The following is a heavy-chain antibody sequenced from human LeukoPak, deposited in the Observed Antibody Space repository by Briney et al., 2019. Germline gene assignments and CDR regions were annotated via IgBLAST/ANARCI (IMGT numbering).Heavy chain of an antibody. J-gene: IGHJ5*02. D-gene: IGHD6-13*01. CDR1: GFIFSSYA. CDR3: AKGRGAADNWFDP. V-gene: IGHV3-23*01. Sequence: GGSLRLSCAASGFIFSSYAMSWVRQAPGKGLEWVSSISGSAGSTYYADSVRGRFTISRDDSKNTLYLQMNSLRAGDTALYYCAKGRGAADNWFDPWGQGTLVTVSS. CDR2: ISGSAGST.